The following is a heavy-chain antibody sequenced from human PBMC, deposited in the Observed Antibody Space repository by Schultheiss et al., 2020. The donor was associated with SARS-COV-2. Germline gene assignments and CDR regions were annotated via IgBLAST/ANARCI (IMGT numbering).Heavy chain of an antibody. J-gene: IGHJ3*02. CDR1: GYSFNTYW. CDR3: ARLTSSSWYKAFDI. Sequence: GGSLRLSCKGSGYSFNTYWIGWVRQMPGKGLEWMGIIHPADSDTRYSPSFQGQVTISADKSISTAYLQWSSLKASDTAMYYCARLTSSSWYKAFDIWGQGTMVTVSS. D-gene: IGHD6-13*01. CDR2: IHPADSDT. V-gene: IGHV5-51*01.